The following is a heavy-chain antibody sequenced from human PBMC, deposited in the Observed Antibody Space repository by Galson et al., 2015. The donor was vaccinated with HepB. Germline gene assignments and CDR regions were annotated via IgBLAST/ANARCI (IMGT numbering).Heavy chain of an antibody. CDR3: ARRMVRGVIITSAFDY. CDR2: INWNGGST. J-gene: IGHJ4*02. V-gene: IGHV3-20*04. Sequence: SLRLSCAASGFTFDDYGMSWVRQAPGKGLEWVSGINWNGGSTGYADSVKGRFTISRDNAKNSLYLQMNSLRAEDTALYYCARRMVRGVIITSAFDYWGQGTLVTVSS. CDR1: GFTFDDYG. D-gene: IGHD3-10*01.